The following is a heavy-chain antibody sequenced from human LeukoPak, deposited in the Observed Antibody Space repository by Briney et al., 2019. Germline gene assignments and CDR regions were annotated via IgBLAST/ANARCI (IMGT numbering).Heavy chain of an antibody. J-gene: IGHJ6*02. CDR2: ISGRGGST. Sequence: GGSLRLSCAASGSTFGSYAMSWVRQAPGKGLEWVSAISGRGGSTYYADSVKGRFTISRDNSKNTLYLQMNSLRAEDTAVYYCANQEADDQLPSMDVWGQGTTVTVSS. V-gene: IGHV3-23*01. D-gene: IGHD2-2*01. CDR3: ANQEADDQLPSMDV. CDR1: GSTFGSYA.